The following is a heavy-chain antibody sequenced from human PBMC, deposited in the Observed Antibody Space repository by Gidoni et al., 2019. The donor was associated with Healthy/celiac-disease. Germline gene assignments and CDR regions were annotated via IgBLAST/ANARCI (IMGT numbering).Heavy chain of an antibody. Sequence: EVQLVESVGGLVKPGGSLRLSCAASGFPFSNAWMSWVRQAPGKGLEWVGRIKSKTDGGTTDYAAPVKGRFTISRDDSKNTLYLQMNSLKTEDTAVYYCTTDIVVVPASLPIDYWGQGTLVTVSS. D-gene: IGHD2-2*02. V-gene: IGHV3-15*01. J-gene: IGHJ4*02. CDR3: TTDIVVVPASLPIDY. CDR2: IKSKTDGGTT. CDR1: GFPFSNAW.